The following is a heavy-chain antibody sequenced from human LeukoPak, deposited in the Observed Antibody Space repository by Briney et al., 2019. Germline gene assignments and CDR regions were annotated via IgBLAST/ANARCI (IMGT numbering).Heavy chain of an antibody. V-gene: IGHV1-69*05. D-gene: IGHD5-18*01. CDR1: GGTFSSYA. Sequence: ASVKVSCKASGGTFSSYAISWVRQAPGQGLEWMGGIIPIFGTANYAQKFQGRVTITTDESTSTAYMELSGLRSEDTAVYYCASHDPKLTAMDEGGYYYYMDVWGKGTTVTVSS. CDR2: IIPIFGTA. J-gene: IGHJ6*03. CDR3: ASHDPKLTAMDEGGYYYYMDV.